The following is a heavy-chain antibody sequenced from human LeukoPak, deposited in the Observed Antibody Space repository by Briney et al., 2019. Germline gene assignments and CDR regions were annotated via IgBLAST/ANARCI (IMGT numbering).Heavy chain of an antibody. CDR1: GGSISSGDYY. CDR2: IYYSGST. J-gene: IGHJ3*02. D-gene: IGHD2-2*01. V-gene: IGHV4-39*01. CDR3: ARHDIVVVPAATYDAFDI. Sequence: SQTLSLTCTVSGGSISSGDYYWSWIRQPPGKGLEWIGSIYYSGSTYYNPSLKSRVTISVDTSKNQFSLKLSSVTAADTAVYYCARHDIVVVPAATYDAFDIWGQGTMVTVSS.